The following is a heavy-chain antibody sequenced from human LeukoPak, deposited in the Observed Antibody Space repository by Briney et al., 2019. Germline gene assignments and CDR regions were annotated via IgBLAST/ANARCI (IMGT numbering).Heavy chain of an antibody. Sequence: SETLSLTCTVSGGSISSYYWSWIRQPPGKGLEWIGYIYYSGSTYYNPSLKSRVTISVDTSKNQFSLKLSSVTAADTAVYYCATLGGNSAFDYWGQGTLVTVSS. D-gene: IGHD4-23*01. CDR3: ATLGGNSAFDY. V-gene: IGHV4-59*12. CDR1: GGSISSYY. J-gene: IGHJ4*02. CDR2: IYYSGST.